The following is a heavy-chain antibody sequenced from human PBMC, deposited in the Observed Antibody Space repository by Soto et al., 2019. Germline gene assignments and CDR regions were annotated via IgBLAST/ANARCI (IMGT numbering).Heavy chain of an antibody. CDR1: GDSVSSNSAA. CDR3: ARDRISIAARYYYYYYMDV. D-gene: IGHD6-6*01. Sequence: SQTLSLTCAISGDSVSSNSAAWNWIRQSPSRGLEWLGRTYYRSKWYNDYAVSVKSRITINPDTSKNQFSLQLNSVTPEDTAVYYCARDRISIAARYYYYYYMDVWGKGTTVTVSS. J-gene: IGHJ6*03. V-gene: IGHV6-1*01. CDR2: TYYRSKWYN.